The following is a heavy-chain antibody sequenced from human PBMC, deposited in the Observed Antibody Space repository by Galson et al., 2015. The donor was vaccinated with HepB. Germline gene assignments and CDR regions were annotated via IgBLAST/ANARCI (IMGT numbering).Heavy chain of an antibody. CDR3: ARRWLGQDYYYYYGMDV. Sequence: QSGAEVKKPGESLRISCKGSGYSFTSYWISWVRQMPGKGLEWMGRIDPSDSYTNYSPSFQGHVTISADKSISTAYLQWSSLKASDTAMYYCARRWLGQDYYYYYGMDVWGQGTTVTVSS. D-gene: IGHD6-19*01. CDR2: IDPSDSYT. J-gene: IGHJ6*02. CDR1: GYSFTSYW. V-gene: IGHV5-10-1*01.